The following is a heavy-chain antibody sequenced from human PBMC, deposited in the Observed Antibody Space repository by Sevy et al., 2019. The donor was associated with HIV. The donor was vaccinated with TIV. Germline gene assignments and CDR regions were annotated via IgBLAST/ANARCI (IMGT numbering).Heavy chain of an antibody. CDR2: INSDSGVT. Sequence: VKVSCKASGYIFTDYYIHWVRQAPGQGLEWMAWINSDSGVTNYAQRFQGEVTVTRDTSLSTAYLELTNLKSNDTAIYYCARLTTQPTSDLYGLDVWGQGTTVTVSS. CDR1: GYIFTDYY. V-gene: IGHV1-2*02. D-gene: IGHD4-17*01. CDR3: ARLTTQPTSDLYGLDV. J-gene: IGHJ6*02.